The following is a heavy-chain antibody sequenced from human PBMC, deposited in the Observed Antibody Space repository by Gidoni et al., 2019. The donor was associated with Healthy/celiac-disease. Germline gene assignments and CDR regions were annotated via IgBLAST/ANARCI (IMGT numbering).Heavy chain of an antibody. CDR3: ARESSSSSGYYYYYMDV. J-gene: IGHJ6*03. CDR2: IYTSGST. V-gene: IGHV4-61*02. Sequence: QVQLQESGPGLVKPSQTLSLTCTVSGGSISSGRYYWSWIRQPAGKGLEWIGRIYTSGSTNYHPSLKSRVTISVDTSKNQFSLKLSSVTAADTAVYYCARESSSSSGYYYYYMDVWGKGTTVTVSS. CDR1: GGSISSGRYY. D-gene: IGHD6-6*01.